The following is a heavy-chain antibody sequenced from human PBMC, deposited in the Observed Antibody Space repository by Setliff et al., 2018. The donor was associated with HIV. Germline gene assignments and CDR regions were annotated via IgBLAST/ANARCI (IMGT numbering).Heavy chain of an antibody. CDR3: ARLMPNWDYFDY. CDR1: GDSISSYY. CDR2: IYYSGGT. D-gene: IGHD2-2*01. J-gene: IGHJ4*02. Sequence: PSETLSLTCTVSGDSISSYYWSWIRQPPGKGLEWIGYIYYSGGTNYNPSLKSRVTISVDTSKNHFSLNVSSLTAADTALYFCARLMPNWDYFDYWGQGTLVTVSS. V-gene: IGHV4-59*12.